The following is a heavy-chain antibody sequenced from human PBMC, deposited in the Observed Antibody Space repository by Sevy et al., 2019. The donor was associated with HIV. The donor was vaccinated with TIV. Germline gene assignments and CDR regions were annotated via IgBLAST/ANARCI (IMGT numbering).Heavy chain of an antibody. V-gene: IGHV6-1*01. CDR2: TYYVSKWDN. J-gene: IGHJ6*02. CDR3: ARGRRHYYGMDV. Sequence: QSQTLSLTCAISGDSVSSNSGAWNWIRQSPSRGLEWLGRTYYVSKWDNDYARSLKSRITINADTSKNQFSLQLNDVTPEDTAVYFCARGRRHYYGMDVWGQGTTVTVSS. CDR1: GDSVSSNSGA.